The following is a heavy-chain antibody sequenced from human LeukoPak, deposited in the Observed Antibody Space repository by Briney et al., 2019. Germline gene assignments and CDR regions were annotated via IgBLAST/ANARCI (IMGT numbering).Heavy chain of an antibody. CDR2: IYTSGST. J-gene: IGHJ6*03. Sequence: SETLSLTCTVSGGSISSYYWSWIRQPAGKGLEWIGRIYTSGSTNYNPSLKSRVTMSIDTSKNQFSLKLSSVTAADTAVYYCARDSSSWSTYYMDVWGKGTTVTISS. V-gene: IGHV4-4*07. CDR3: ARDSSSWSTYYMDV. D-gene: IGHD6-13*01. CDR1: GGSISSYY.